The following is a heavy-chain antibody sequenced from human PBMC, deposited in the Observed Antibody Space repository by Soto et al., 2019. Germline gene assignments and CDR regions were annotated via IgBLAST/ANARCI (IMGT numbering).Heavy chain of an antibody. D-gene: IGHD2-2*01. CDR1: GYTFTGYY. CDR3: ARGLVVPAGIRYYYYGMDV. V-gene: IGHV1-2*02. CDR2: INPNSGGT. J-gene: IGHJ6*02. Sequence: ASVKVSCKAFGYTFTGYYMHWVRQAPGQGLEWMGWINPNSGGTNYAQKFQGRVTMTRDTSISTAYMELSRLRSDDTAVYYCARGLVVPAGIRYYYYGMDVWGQGTTVTAP.